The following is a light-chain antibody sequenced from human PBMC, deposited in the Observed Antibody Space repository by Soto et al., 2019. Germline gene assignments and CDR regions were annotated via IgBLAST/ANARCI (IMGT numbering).Light chain of an antibody. CDR3: QQYGHSPRT. Sequence: PGQRAALSYRASQSVGTYLAWYQQKPGQAPRLLIYDASQRATGIPARFSGSGSGTDFTLTITRLEPEDFALYYCQQYGHSPRTFGQGTKVEIK. CDR2: DAS. V-gene: IGKV3-20*01. CDR1: QSVGTY. J-gene: IGKJ1*01.